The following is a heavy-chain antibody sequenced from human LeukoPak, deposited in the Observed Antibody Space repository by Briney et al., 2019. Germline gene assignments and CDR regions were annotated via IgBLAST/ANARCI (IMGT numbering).Heavy chain of an antibody. CDR3: ARVGYSSGWYGWFDP. CDR1: GFTFSSYS. V-gene: IGHV3-21*01. D-gene: IGHD6-19*01. CDR2: ISSSSSYI. Sequence: GGSLRLSCAASGFTFSSYSMNWVRQAPGKGLEWVSSISSSSSYIYYADSVKGRFTISRDNAKNSLFLQMNSLRAEDTAVYYCARVGYSSGWYGWFDPWGQGTLVTVSS. J-gene: IGHJ5*02.